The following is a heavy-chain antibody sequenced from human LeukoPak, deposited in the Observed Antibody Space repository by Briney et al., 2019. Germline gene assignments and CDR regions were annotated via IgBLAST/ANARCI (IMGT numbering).Heavy chain of an antibody. CDR1: FGSISSDGHY. J-gene: IGHJ5*02. CDR2: IYYGGTT. V-gene: IGHV4-39*07. D-gene: IGHD6-19*01. CDR3: ARWSSDWENNYFDP. Sequence: PSETLSLTCTVSFGSISSDGHYWGWIRQPPGNRLEWIASIYYGGTTQYNPSLKSRATISIDTSNNRFSLRLTSATAADTAVYYCARWSSDWENNYFDPWGQGILVTVSS.